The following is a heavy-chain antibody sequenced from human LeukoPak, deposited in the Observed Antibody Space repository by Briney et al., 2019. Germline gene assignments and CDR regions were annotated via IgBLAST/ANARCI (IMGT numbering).Heavy chain of an antibody. Sequence: PSETLSLTCTVSGGSISSGGYYWSLIRQPPGKGLEWIGYIYHSGSTYYNPSLKSRVTISVDTSKNQFSLKLSSVTAADTAVYYCARGPYYDILTGYSDWYFDLWGRGTLVTVSS. CDR1: GGSISSGGYY. CDR2: IYHSGST. D-gene: IGHD3-9*01. J-gene: IGHJ2*01. CDR3: ARGPYYDILTGYSDWYFDL. V-gene: IGHV4-30-2*01.